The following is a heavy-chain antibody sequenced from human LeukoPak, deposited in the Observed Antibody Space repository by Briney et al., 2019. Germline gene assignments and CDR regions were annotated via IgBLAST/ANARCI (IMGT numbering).Heavy chain of an antibody. V-gene: IGHV4-4*07. CDR1: GGSISSYY. D-gene: IGHD3-3*01. Sequence: SETLSLTCTVSGGSISSYYWSWIRQPAGKGLEWIGRIYTSGSTNYNPSLKSRVTMSVDTSKNQFSLKLSSVTAADTAVYYCARDPYDFWSGYSLGAGFDPLGQGTLVTVSS. CDR2: IYTSGST. J-gene: IGHJ5*02. CDR3: ARDPYDFWSGYSLGAGFDP.